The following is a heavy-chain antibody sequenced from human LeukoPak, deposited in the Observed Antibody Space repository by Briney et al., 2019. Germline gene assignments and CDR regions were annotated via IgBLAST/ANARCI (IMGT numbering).Heavy chain of an antibody. V-gene: IGHV1-2*02. CDR3: ARDTAMAFYYMDV. D-gene: IGHD5-18*01. CDR1: GYTFTGYY. CDR2: INPNSGGT. J-gene: IGHJ6*03. Sequence: ASVKASCKASGYTFTGYYMHWVRQAPGQGLEWMGWINPNSGGTNYAQKFQGRVTMTRDTSISTAYMELSRLRSDDTAAYYCARDTAMAFYYMDVWGKGTTVTVSS.